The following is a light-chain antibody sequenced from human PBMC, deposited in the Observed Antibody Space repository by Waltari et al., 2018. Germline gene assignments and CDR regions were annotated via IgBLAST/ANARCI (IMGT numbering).Light chain of an antibody. CDR2: RNN. J-gene: IGLJ3*02. V-gene: IGLV1-44*01. CDR1: DSNIARNS. CDR3: AAWDDSRNGWV. Sequence: QSVLTQPPSASGTPGQPVTISCSGGDSNIARNSVNWYQKFPGAAPKLLIFRNNQRPSGGPDRCAGSKSGTSASLASSGLQSADGSYYVCAAWDDSRNGWVFGEGTKVAVL.